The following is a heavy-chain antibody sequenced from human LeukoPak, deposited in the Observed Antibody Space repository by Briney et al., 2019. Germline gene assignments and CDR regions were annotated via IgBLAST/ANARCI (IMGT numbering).Heavy chain of an antibody. J-gene: IGHJ4*02. CDR3: ARDSQDIVVVPALFDY. Sequence: PGGSLSLSCAASGFTFSSYSMNWVRQAPGKGLEWGSYISSSSSTIYYADSVKGRFTISRDNAKNSLYLQMNSLRAEDPAVYYCARDSQDIVVVPALFDYWGQGTLVTVSS. CDR2: ISSSSSTI. V-gene: IGHV3-48*01. D-gene: IGHD2-2*01. CDR1: GFTFSSYS.